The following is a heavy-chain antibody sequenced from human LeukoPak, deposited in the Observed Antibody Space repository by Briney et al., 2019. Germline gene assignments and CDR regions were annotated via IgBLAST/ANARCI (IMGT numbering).Heavy chain of an antibody. Sequence: ASETLSLTCTVSGGSISSYYWSWIRQPPGKGLEWIGHIYGSGSTNYNPSLKSRVTLSVDTSKNQFSLKLSSVAAADTAVYYCAREGGFYRPLDYSGQGTLVTVSS. CDR1: GGSISSYY. CDR2: IYGSGST. CDR3: AREGGFYRPLDY. D-gene: IGHD3-3*01. V-gene: IGHV4-59*12. J-gene: IGHJ4*02.